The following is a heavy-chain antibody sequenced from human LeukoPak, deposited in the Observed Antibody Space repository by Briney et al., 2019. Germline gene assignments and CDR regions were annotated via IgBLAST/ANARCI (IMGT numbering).Heavy chain of an antibody. CDR1: GFTFSDYY. CDR2: ISSSSSYT. V-gene: IGHV3-11*06. D-gene: IGHD1-20*01. J-gene: IGHJ4*02. CDR3: ARDLTGFDY. Sequence: GGSLRLSCAASGFTFSDYYMSWIRQAPGKGLEWVSYISSSSSYTNYADSVKGRFTISRDNAKNSLYLQMNSLGGEDTAVYYCARDLTGFDYWGQGTLVTVSS.